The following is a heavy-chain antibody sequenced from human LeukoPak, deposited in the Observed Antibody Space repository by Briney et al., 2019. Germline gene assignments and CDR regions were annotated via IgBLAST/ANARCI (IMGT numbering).Heavy chain of an antibody. CDR3: ARVGPSAGYYFDS. CDR1: GFTFSGFS. V-gene: IGHV3-21*01. CDR2: ISPGSTYI. J-gene: IGHJ4*02. Sequence: GGSLRLSCAASGFTFSGFSMNWVSHAPGNGLEWVSSISPGSTYIYNADSVKGRFTISRDNAKNSLYLQMNSLRAEDTAVYYCARVGPSAGYYFDSWGQGTLVTVSS. D-gene: IGHD3-3*01.